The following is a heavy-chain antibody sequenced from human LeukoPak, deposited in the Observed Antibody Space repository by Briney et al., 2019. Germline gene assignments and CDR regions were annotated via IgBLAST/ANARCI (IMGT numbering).Heavy chain of an antibody. V-gene: IGHV3-7*03. J-gene: IGHJ4*02. CDR1: GFTFSSYW. CDR3: AREEGYSYGQTGYFDY. D-gene: IGHD5-18*01. CDR2: IKQDGSEK. Sequence: GGSLRLSCAASGFTFSSYWMSWVRQAPGKGLEWVANIKQDGSEKYYVDSVKGRFTISRDKAKNSLYLQMNSLRAEDTAVYYCAREEGYSYGQTGYFDYWGQGTLVTVSS.